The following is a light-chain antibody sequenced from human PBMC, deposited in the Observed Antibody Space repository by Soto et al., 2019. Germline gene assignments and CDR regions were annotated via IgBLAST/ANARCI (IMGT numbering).Light chain of an antibody. CDR3: QQSYSTPSFWT. CDR1: QSISSY. J-gene: IGKJ1*01. Sequence: DIQMTQSPSSLSASVGDRVTITCRASQSISSYLNWYQQKPGKAPKFLIYAASSLQSGIPSRFSGSGSGTEFTLTIRILQPEDFATYYCQQSYSTPSFWTFGQGTKVDIK. CDR2: AAS. V-gene: IGKV1-39*01.